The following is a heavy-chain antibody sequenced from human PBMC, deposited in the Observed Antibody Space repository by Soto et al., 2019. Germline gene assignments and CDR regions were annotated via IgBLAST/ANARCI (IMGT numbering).Heavy chain of an antibody. CDR2: VYFNADT. D-gene: IGHD2-21*02. J-gene: IGHJ4*02. V-gene: IGHV4-4*07. CDR1: GDSISRFS. CDR3: AREARGDFSGIFDS. Sequence: TLSLTCTVSGDSISRFSWSWIRQAAGKGLEWIGRVYFNADTKYAPSLRSRLNISMDTSKNQFSLRLTSVTAADTAVYFCAREARGDFSGIFDSWGRGTLVTVSS.